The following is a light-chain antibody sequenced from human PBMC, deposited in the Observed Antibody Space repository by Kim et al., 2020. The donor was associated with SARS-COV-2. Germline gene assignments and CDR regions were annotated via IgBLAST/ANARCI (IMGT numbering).Light chain of an antibody. CDR2: DAS. Sequence: SVGDRVTITCQTSQDSRKYLKWYQQNPGKAPKVLIYDASKLETGVPSRFSAGGSGTDFTFTVSSLQPEDIATYYCQQYGALPITFGQGTRLEIK. CDR1: QDSRKY. V-gene: IGKV1-33*01. J-gene: IGKJ5*01. CDR3: QQYGALPIT.